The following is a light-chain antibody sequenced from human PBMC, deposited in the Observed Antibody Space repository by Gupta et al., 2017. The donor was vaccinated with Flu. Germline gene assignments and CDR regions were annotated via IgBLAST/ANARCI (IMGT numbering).Light chain of an antibody. CDR2: KDT. V-gene: IGLV3-25*03. CDR3: QSVDSGGNYVV. CDR1: AVRKQL. J-gene: IGLJ2*01. Sequence: GQTARITCSGDAVRKQLAYWYQQRQGQAPLLLIYKDTERPSKIPARFSGSSSGTKATLTITGVQAEDEADYYCQSVDSGGNYVVFGGGTKLTVL.